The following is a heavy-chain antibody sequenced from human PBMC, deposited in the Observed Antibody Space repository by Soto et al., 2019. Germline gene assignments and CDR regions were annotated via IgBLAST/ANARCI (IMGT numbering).Heavy chain of an antibody. J-gene: IGHJ4*02. Sequence: QVQLVQSGAEVKKPGSSVKVSCKASEGTFSGYAISWVRQAPGQGLEWMGEIIPMFGTSNYAQKFQGRVTITADESTSTAYMELSSLRSEDTAVYYCARGSCSSTSCYKEYYFDLWGQGTLVTVSS. CDR3: ARGSCSSTSCYKEYYFDL. V-gene: IGHV1-69*01. CDR1: EGTFSGYA. CDR2: IIPMFGTS. D-gene: IGHD2-2*02.